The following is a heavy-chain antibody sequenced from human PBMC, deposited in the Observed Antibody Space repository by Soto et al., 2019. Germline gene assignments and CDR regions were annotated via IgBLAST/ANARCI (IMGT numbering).Heavy chain of an antibody. CDR1: GFSFSSYG. J-gene: IGHJ6*02. V-gene: IGHV3-33*01. Sequence: QVQLVESGGGVVQPGRSLRLSCEASGFSFSSYGMHWVRQAPGKGLEWVALIWSDGSNKYYADSVKGRFTISRDNSKNTLYLQMNSLRAEDTAVHYCARGRYGMDVWGQGTTVTVSS. CDR3: ARGRYGMDV. CDR2: IWSDGSNK.